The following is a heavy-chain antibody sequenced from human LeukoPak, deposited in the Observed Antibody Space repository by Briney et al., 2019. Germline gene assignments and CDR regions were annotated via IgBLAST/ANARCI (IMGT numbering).Heavy chain of an antibody. V-gene: IGHV3-7*04. CDR1: GFTFSNYW. CDR3: VRGGYGYPFDF. Sequence: PGGSLRLSCAGTGFTFSNYWMTRVRQPPGKGLESVANIKQDGSEKYYVDSVKGRFTVSRDNAKNSLYLQMNSLRVDDTAVYYCVRGGYGYPFDFWGQGTLVTVSS. D-gene: IGHD5-18*01. CDR2: IKQDGSEK. J-gene: IGHJ4*02.